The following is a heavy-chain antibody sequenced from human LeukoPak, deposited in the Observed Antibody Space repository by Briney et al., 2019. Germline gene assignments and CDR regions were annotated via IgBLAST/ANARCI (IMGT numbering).Heavy chain of an antibody. CDR2: IDPAGGTT. J-gene: IGHJ4*02. CDR3: ARASLDVMVNY. Sequence: ASVKVSCKASGYTFTRYSMHWVRQAPGQGLEWMGVIDPAGGTTNYAQKFQDRVTVTRDTSTSTVYLDLSSLRYEDTAVYYCARASLDVMVNYWGQGTLVTVSS. D-gene: IGHD2-21*01. V-gene: IGHV1-46*01. CDR1: GYTFTRYS.